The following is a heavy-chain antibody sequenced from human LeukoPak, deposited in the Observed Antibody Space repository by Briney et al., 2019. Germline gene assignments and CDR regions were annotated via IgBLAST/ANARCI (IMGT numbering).Heavy chain of an antibody. V-gene: IGHV4-4*07. CDR2: IYDSGAT. Sequence: PSETLSLTCSVSGGSVSRDSWTWIRQPAGKGLEWIGYIYDSGATTYNPSLQNRLTMSVAPSKNQFSLKLTSVTAADTAVYYCARNGFRTYCGSGCYSDYMDVWDNGTTVTVAS. CDR3: ARNGFRTYCGSGCYSDYMDV. J-gene: IGHJ6*03. D-gene: IGHD2-21*02. CDR1: GGSVSRDS.